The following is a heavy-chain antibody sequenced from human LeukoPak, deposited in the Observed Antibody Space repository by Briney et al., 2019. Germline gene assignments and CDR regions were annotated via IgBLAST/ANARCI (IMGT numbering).Heavy chain of an antibody. D-gene: IGHD3-3*01. J-gene: IGHJ3*02. CDR2: IYYSGST. Sequence: SETLSLTCTVAGGSISSYYWSWIRQPPGKGLEWIGYIYYSGSTNYNPSLKSRVTISVDTSKNQFSLKLSSVTAADTAVYYCARSLTIFGVVTVAFDIWGQGTMVTVSS. CDR3: ARSLTIFGVVTVAFDI. V-gene: IGHV4-59*08. CDR1: GGSISSYY.